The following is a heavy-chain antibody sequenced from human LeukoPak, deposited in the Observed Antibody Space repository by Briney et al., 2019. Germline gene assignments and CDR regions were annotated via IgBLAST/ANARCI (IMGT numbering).Heavy chain of an antibody. V-gene: IGHV4-4*07. Sequence: SETLSLTCTVSGGSISSYYWSRIRQPAGKGLEWIGRIYTSGSTNYNPSLKSRVTMSVDTSKNQFSLKLSSVTAADTAVYYCAREGPGDYVWGSYRYSWFDPWGQGTLVTVSS. CDR2: IYTSGST. J-gene: IGHJ5*02. CDR1: GGSISSYY. CDR3: AREGPGDYVWGSYRYSWFDP. D-gene: IGHD3-16*02.